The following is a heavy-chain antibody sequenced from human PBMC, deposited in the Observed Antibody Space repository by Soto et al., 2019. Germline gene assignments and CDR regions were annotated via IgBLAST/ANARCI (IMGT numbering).Heavy chain of an antibody. V-gene: IGHV1-18*01. J-gene: IGHJ4*02. CDR3: ARDLDGSGSYYTDY. D-gene: IGHD3-10*01. CDR1: GYIFVTYG. CDR2: ISAYNGNT. Sequence: ASVQVSCQASGYIFVTYGINWVRQAPGQGLEWMGWISAYNGNTKYAQNLQGRVAMTTDASTSTAYMEMRSLRSDDTAVYYCARDLDGSGSYYTDYWGPGTLVTVSS.